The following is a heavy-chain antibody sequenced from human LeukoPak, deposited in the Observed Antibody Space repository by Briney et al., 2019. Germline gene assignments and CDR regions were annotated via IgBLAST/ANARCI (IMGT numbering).Heavy chain of an antibody. D-gene: IGHD6-19*01. J-gene: IGHJ4*02. CDR3: ARDLKRGYSSGRYSWGTGSSNDY. CDR1: GYTFTSNA. Sequence: ASVKVSCKASGYTFTSNAMNWVRQAPGQGLEWMGWISGYNGNTNYAQQKLQGRVTMTTDTSTSTAYMELRSLRSDDTAVYYCARDLKRGYSSGRYSWGTGSSNDYWGQGTLVTVSS. CDR2: ISGYNGNT. V-gene: IGHV1-18*01.